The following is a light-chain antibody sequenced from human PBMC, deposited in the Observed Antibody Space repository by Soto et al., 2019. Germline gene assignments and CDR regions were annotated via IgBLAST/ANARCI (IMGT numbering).Light chain of an antibody. Sequence: DIVMTQSPDSLAVSLGERATINCKSSQSVLYSSNNKNYLAWYQQRQGHPPNLLIYWASTRESGVPDRFSGSGSGTDFTLTISSLQAEDVAMYYCQQYFSFPWTFGQGTKVEIK. CDR3: QQYFSFPWT. CDR1: QSVLYSSNNKNY. CDR2: WAS. V-gene: IGKV4-1*01. J-gene: IGKJ1*01.